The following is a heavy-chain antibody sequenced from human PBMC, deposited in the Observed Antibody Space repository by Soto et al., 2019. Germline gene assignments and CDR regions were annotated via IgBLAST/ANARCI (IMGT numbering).Heavy chain of an antibody. V-gene: IGHV4-31*03. D-gene: IGHD4-4*01. CDR2: IYYSGST. Sequence: SETLSLTCTVSGGSISSGGYYWSWVRQHPGKGLEWIGYIYYSGSTYYNPSLKSRVTISVDTSKNQFSLKLSSVTAADTAVYYCARYSSYNWFDPWGQGTLVTVSS. CDR1: GGSISSGGYY. CDR3: ARYSSYNWFDP. J-gene: IGHJ5*02.